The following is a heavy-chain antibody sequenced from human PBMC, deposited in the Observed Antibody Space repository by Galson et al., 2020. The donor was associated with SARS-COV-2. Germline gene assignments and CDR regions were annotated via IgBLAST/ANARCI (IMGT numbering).Heavy chain of an antibody. CDR3: ARGHPSEIEHVRGVFDI. CDR2: IYYSGNT. Sequence: ETSETLSLTCTVSSGSITSGDFSWSWIRQPPGKGLEWIGNIYYSGNTYYSPSLKSRLTISLDTSKKQFSLRLRSVTAADTAVYFCARGHPSEIEHVRGVFDIWGQGTMVTVSS. J-gene: IGHJ3*02. V-gene: IGHV4-30-4*01. D-gene: IGHD2-8*01. CDR1: SGSITSGDFS.